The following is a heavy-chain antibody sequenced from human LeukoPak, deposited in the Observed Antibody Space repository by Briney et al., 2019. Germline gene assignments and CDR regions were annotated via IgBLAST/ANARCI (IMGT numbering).Heavy chain of an antibody. CDR3: AKSSLIRGVTLDAFDI. CDR2: ISGSGGST. J-gene: IGHJ3*02. Sequence: GGSLRLSCAASGFTFSSYAMNWVRQAPGKGLEWVSAISGSGGSTDYADSVKGRFTISRDNSKNTLYLQMNSLRAEDTAVYSCAKSSLIRGVTLDAFDIWGQGTMVTVSS. CDR1: GFTFSSYA. V-gene: IGHV3-23*01. D-gene: IGHD3-10*01.